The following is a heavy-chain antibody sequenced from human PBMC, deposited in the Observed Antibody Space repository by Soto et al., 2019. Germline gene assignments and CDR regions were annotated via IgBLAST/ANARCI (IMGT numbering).Heavy chain of an antibody. V-gene: IGHV4-39*02. CDR1: GGSINNSSFY. Sequence: SETLSLTCTVSGGSINNSSFYWGWVRQPPGKRLEWIGSIYYSGSAYYNPSLKSRLTISVDTSKNQFSLNLSSVTAADTAVYYCARDPSSEYGSSRHYFDLWGQGALVTVSS. J-gene: IGHJ4*02. CDR2: IYYSGSA. D-gene: IGHD2-15*01. CDR3: ARDPSSEYGSSRHYFDL.